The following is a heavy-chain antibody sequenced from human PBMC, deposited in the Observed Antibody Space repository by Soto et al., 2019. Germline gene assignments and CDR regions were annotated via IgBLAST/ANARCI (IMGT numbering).Heavy chain of an antibody. V-gene: IGHV3-23*01. CDR1: GFTFSSYA. J-gene: IGHJ4*02. Sequence: GGSLRLSCAASGFTFSSYAVSWVRQAPGKGPEWISSISGSVSTIYYAGSVKGRFTISRDNSKNTLYLQMSSLRAEDTAVYYCAKVFYYYDSSGYYYFDYWGQGTVGNVSS. D-gene: IGHD3-22*01. CDR3: AKVFYYYDSSGYYYFDY. CDR2: ISGSVSTI.